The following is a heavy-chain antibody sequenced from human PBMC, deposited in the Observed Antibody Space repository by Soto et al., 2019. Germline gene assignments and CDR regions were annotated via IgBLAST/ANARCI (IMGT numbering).Heavy chain of an antibody. Sequence: QVQLQQWGAGLLKPSETLSLTCAVYGGSFSGYYWSWIRQPTGKGLEWIGEINHSGSTNYNPSLKSRVTISVDTSKNQFSLKLSSVTAADTAVYYCARGHSPLGYCSSTSCYTGGAFDIWGQGTMVTVSS. J-gene: IGHJ3*02. CDR2: INHSGST. V-gene: IGHV4-34*01. D-gene: IGHD2-2*02. CDR3: ARGHSPLGYCSSTSCYTGGAFDI. CDR1: GGSFSGYY.